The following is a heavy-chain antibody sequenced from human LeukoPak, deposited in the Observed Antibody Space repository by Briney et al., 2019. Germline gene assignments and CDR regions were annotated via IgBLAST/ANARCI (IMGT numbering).Heavy chain of an antibody. V-gene: IGHV3-20*04. CDR2: ISWNSGSI. D-gene: IGHD2-15*01. J-gene: IGHJ6*03. Sequence: GGSLRLSCAASGFTFDDYGMSWVRQAPGKGLEWVSGISWNSGSIGYADSVKGRFTISRDNAKNSLFLQMNSLRAEDTAVYYCARVLRYCSGGNCYSGGLGYMDVWGKGTTVTISS. CDR1: GFTFDDYG. CDR3: ARVLRYCSGGNCYSGGLGYMDV.